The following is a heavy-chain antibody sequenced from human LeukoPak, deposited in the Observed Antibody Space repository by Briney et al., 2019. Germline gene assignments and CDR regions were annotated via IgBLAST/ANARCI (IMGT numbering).Heavy chain of an antibody. Sequence: GGSLRLSCAASGFTFSNYNINWVRQAPGKGLEWVSSISRSSNYIYYADSVKGRFTISRDNRKSTVFLQMNDLTIEDTAIYYCAKRYSDGGFDPWGQGTLVTVSS. CDR1: GFTFSNYN. J-gene: IGHJ5*02. CDR2: ISRSSNYI. CDR3: AKRYSDGGFDP. D-gene: IGHD3-10*01. V-gene: IGHV3-21*04.